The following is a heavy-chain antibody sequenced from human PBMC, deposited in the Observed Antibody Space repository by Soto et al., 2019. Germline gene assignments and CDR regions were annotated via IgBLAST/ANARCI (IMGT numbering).Heavy chain of an antibody. D-gene: IGHD2-15*01. V-gene: IGHV3-23*01. J-gene: IGHJ4*02. CDR2: ISGSGGSA. Sequence: EVQLLESGGGLVQPGGSLRLSCAASGFTFSSYAMSWVRQAPGKGLEWVSAISGSGGSAYYADSVKGRFTISRDNSKNTLYLQMNSLRAEDMAVYYCAKESIVVVVAAKVYWGQGTLVTVSS. CDR1: GFTFSSYA. CDR3: AKESIVVVVAAKVY.